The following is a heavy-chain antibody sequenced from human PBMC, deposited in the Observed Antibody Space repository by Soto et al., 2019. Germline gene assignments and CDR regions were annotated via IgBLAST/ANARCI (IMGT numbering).Heavy chain of an antibody. J-gene: IGHJ4*02. Sequence: PSETLSLTCTVSGGSISSGDSVWSWIRQPPGKGLEWIGYIYYSGSAYYNPSLKSRVTISVDTSKNQFSLELTSVTAADTAVYYCARADMETRNNDYWGQGTLVTVSS. V-gene: IGHV4-30-4*01. D-gene: IGHD1-1*01. CDR1: GGSISSGDSV. CDR3: ARADMETRNNDY. CDR2: IYYSGSA.